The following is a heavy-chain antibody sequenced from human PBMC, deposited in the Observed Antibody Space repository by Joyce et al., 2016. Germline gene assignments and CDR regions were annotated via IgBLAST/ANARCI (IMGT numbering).Heavy chain of an antibody. V-gene: IGHV1-3*01. CDR1: GYSFSNYA. J-gene: IGHJ3*02. D-gene: IGHD3-10*01. Sequence: QVQLVQSGAEVKKPGASVTLSCKTSGYSFSNYAMHWVRQAPGQRPEGMGWINAADDNTKYSQNFQGRVNISRDTSATTGYMELSSLKLEDTAVYYCASGSFRDAFDIWGQGTMVTVSS. CDR2: INAADDNT. CDR3: ASGSFRDAFDI.